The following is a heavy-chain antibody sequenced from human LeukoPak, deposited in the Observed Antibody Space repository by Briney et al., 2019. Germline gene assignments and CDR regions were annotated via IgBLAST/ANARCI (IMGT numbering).Heavy chain of an antibody. J-gene: IGHJ1*01. CDR1: GFNFGDYY. V-gene: IGHV3-11*01. D-gene: IGHD5-12*01. CDR3: ARDDIVSQH. CDR2: ISTGGGTI. Sequence: GGSLRLSCAASGFNFGDYYMSWIRQAPGKGLEWISYISTGGGTIKYADSVKGRFTISRDNANNYLYLQMDSLRGEDTAVYFCARDDIVSQHWGQGTLVTVSS.